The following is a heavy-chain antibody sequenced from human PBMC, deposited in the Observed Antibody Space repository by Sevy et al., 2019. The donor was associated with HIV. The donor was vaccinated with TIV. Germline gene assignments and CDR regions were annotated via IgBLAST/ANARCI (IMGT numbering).Heavy chain of an antibody. CDR1: GFTFSSYA. Sequence: GGSLRLSCSASGFTFSSYAMHWVRQAPGKGLEYVSAISSNGGSTYYADSVKGRFTISRDNSKNTLYLQMSSLRAEDTAVYYCGKDFVVVAATPLYYFDYWGQGTLVTVSS. CDR2: ISSNGGST. D-gene: IGHD2-15*01. J-gene: IGHJ4*02. CDR3: GKDFVVVAATPLYYFDY. V-gene: IGHV3-64D*06.